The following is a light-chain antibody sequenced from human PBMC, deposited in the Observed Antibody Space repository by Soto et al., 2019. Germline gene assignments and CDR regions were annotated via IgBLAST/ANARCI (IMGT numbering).Light chain of an antibody. J-gene: IGKJ3*01. CDR2: GTS. CDR1: QSVSSN. CDR3: QQYNNWPFT. V-gene: IGKV3-15*01. Sequence: EIVMTQSPATLSMSPGERATLSCRASQSVSSNLAWYQHKTGQAPRLLIYGTSTRATGIPARFSGSGSGTEFTLTISSLQSEDFAVYYCQQYNNWPFTFGPGTKVDIK.